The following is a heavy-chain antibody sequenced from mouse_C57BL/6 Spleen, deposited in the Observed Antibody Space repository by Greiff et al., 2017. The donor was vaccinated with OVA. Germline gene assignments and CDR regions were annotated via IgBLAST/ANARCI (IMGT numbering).Heavy chain of an antibody. CDR2: INPSNGGT. CDR1: GYTFTSYW. V-gene: IGHV1-53*01. Sequence: QVHVKQPGTELVKPGASVKLSCKASGYTFTSYWMHWVKQRPGQGLEWIGNINPSNGGTNYNEKFKSKATLTVDKSSSTAYMQLSSLTSEDSAVYYCAREGGYYGHWYFDVWGTGTTVTVSS. CDR3: AREGGYYGHWYFDV. J-gene: IGHJ1*03. D-gene: IGHD1-1*01.